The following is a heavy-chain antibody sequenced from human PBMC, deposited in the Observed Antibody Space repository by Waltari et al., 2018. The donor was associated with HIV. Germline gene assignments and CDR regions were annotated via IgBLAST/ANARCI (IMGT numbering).Heavy chain of an antibody. J-gene: IGHJ4*02. V-gene: IGHV3-33*01. CDR1: GCTFKNFA. Sequence: QLQLVESGGGGVQPGRSLRLSCAACGCTFKNFAMNWVRQAPGKSLEWVGNIYYDGSKKFYGDSVRGRFTISRDNSKQILYLQMNSLRVEDTALYYCARDYNYAPDYWGQGTLVVGSS. CDR2: IYYDGSKK. D-gene: IGHD5-18*01. CDR3: ARDYNYAPDY.